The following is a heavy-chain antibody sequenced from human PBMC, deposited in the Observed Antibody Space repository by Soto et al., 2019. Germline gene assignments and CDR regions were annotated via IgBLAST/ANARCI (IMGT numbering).Heavy chain of an antibody. CDR1: GGSISSYY. Sequence: SETLSLTCTVSGGSISSYYWSWIRQPPGKGLEWIGYIYYSGSTNYNPSLKSRVTISVDTSKNQFSLKLSSVTAADTAVYYCATAYYYYGMDVWGQGTTVTVSS. CDR3: ATAYYYYGMDV. J-gene: IGHJ6*02. V-gene: IGHV4-59*08. CDR2: IYYSGST.